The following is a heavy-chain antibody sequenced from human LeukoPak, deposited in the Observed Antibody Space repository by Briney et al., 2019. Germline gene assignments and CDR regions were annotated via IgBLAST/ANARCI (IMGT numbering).Heavy chain of an antibody. J-gene: IGHJ4*02. V-gene: IGHV1-46*01. CDR1: GYTFTSYY. D-gene: IGHD5-18*01. CDR3: ARAGPLTWIQLWLSEGPFDY. Sequence: ASVKVSCKASGYTFTSYYMHWVRQAPGQGLEWMGIINPSGGSTSYAQKFQGRVTMTRDTSTSTVYMELSSLRSEDTAVYYCARAGPLTWIQLWLSEGPFDYWGQGTLVTVSS. CDR2: INPSGGST.